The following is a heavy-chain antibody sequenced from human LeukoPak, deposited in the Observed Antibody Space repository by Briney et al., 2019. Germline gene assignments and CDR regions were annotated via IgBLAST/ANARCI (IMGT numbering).Heavy chain of an antibody. J-gene: IGHJ4*02. CDR2: ICAYNGNT. CDR1: GYTFTSYG. CDR3: ARGPISLWFGDLFIY. V-gene: IGHV1-18*04. D-gene: IGHD3-10*01. Sequence: ASVKVSCKASGYTFTSYGISWVRQAPGQGLEWMGWICAYNGNTNYAQKLQGRVTMTTDTSTSTAYMELRSLRSDDTAVYYCARGPISLWFGDLFIYWGQGTLVTVSS.